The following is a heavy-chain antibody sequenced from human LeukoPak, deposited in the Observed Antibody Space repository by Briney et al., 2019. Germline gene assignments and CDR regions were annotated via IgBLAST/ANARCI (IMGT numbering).Heavy chain of an antibody. Sequence: GASVKVSCKASGYTFTGYYMHWVRQAPGQWLEWMGWINPNSGGTNYAQKFQGRVTMTRDTSISTAYMELSRLRSDDTAVYYCARDSRITIFGVVKYYFDYWGQGTLVTVSS. V-gene: IGHV1-2*02. J-gene: IGHJ4*02. CDR3: ARDSRITIFGVVKYYFDY. CDR2: INPNSGGT. CDR1: GYTFTGYY. D-gene: IGHD3-3*01.